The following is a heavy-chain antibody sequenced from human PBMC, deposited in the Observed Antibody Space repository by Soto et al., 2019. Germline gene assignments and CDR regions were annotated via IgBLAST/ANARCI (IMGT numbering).Heavy chain of an antibody. CDR2: ISYDGSNK. CDR3: AKDQRARYFDWSPSGMDV. D-gene: IGHD3-9*01. J-gene: IGHJ6*02. CDR1: GFTFSSYG. V-gene: IGHV3-30*18. Sequence: QVQLVESGGGVVQPGRSLRLSCAASGFTFSSYGMHWVRQAPGKGLEWVAVISYDGSNKYYADSVKGRFTISRDNSKSTLYLQMNSLRAEDTAVYYCAKDQRARYFDWSPSGMDVWGQGTTVTVSS.